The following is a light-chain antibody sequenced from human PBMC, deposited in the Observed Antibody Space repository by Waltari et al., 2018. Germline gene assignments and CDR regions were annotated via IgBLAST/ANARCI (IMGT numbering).Light chain of an antibody. CDR2: HTS. Sequence: EIGLTQSPGTRSWSPGEGATRFCRASQGVGKYLAWYQQRPGQAPRLLLYHTSIRATGIPDRFGGRGYGTAFSLTISRLEPEDFAVYYCQKYHFFLGKFGQGPTVEIK. J-gene: IGKJ1*01. CDR3: QKYHFFLGK. CDR1: QGVGKY. V-gene: IGKV3-20*01.